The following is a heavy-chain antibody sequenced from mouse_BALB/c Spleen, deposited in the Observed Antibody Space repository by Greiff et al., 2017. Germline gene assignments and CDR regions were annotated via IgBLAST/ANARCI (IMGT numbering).Heavy chain of an antibody. CDR3: ARRAGRYFDV. CDR2: IYPGDGDT. V-gene: IGHV1-82*01. J-gene: IGHJ1*01. D-gene: IGHD3-3*01. CDR1: GYAFSSSW. Sequence: QVQLKQSGPELVKPGASVKISCKASGYAFSSSWMNWVKQRPGQGLEWIGRIYPGDGDTNYNGKFKGKATLTADKSSSTAYMQLKSLTSEDSAVYYCARRAGRYFDVWGAGTTVTVSS.